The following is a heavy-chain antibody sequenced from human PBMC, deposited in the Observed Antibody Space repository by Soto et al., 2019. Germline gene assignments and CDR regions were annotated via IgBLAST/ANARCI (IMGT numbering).Heavy chain of an antibody. V-gene: IGHV3-11*01. J-gene: IGHJ4*02. CDR2: ISDSGRIT. CDR3: ARHHGGGGLTLEE. Sequence: QVHLEESGGALVKPGGSLRLSCTASGFTFSDYYMSCIRQAPGQGLEWVSDISDSGRITHHADSVEGRFTISRDNAENSHYLQINRLRPEDSAIYYCARHHGGGGLTLEEWGQGTLVTVSS. D-gene: IGHD3-16*01. CDR1: GFTFSDYY.